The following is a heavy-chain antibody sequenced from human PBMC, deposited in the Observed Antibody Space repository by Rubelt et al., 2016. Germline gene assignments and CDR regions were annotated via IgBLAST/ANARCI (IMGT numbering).Heavy chain of an antibody. J-gene: IGHJ6*02. Sequence: QVQLVQSGAEVKKPGSSVMVSCKASGGTFRSYAISWVRQAPGQGLEWMGGIIPIFGTATYAQKFQGRVTIIADESTSTSYMGLSSLRSEDTAVYYCARDSSECGCGGDCCTYYYGMDVWGQGTTVTVSS. D-gene: IGHD2-21*02. CDR1: GGTFRSYA. CDR2: IIPIFGTA. CDR3: ARDSSECGCGGDCCTYYYGMDV. V-gene: IGHV1-69*01.